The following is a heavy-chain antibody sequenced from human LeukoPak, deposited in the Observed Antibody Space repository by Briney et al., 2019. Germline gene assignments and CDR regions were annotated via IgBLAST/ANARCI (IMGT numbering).Heavy chain of an antibody. CDR3: AKPVGGYYFDS. CDR1: GFTFSSYS. Sequence: GGSLRLSCAASGFTFSSYSMNWVRQAPGKGLEWVASISSGSSHIYYADSVKGRFTISRDNSKNTLYLQMNSLRAEDTAVYYCAKPVGGYYFDSWGQGTLVTVSS. J-gene: IGHJ4*02. CDR2: ISSGSSHI. V-gene: IGHV3-21*01. D-gene: IGHD4-23*01.